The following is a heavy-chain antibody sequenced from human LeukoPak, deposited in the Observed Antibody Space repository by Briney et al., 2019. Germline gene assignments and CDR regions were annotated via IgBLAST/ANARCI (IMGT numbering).Heavy chain of an antibody. J-gene: IGHJ6*03. CDR1: SGSISSGDYS. CDR2: IYYSDSGRT. V-gene: IGHV4-39*01. CDR3: VRHESFYYYYTDV. Sequence: PSETLSLTCSVSSGSISSGDYSWGWIRQPPGEGLEWIGGIYYSDSGRTYYNPFLESRVSISVDTSKNQFSLKLSSVTGADTALYYCVRHESFYYYYTDVWGKGTTVTVS.